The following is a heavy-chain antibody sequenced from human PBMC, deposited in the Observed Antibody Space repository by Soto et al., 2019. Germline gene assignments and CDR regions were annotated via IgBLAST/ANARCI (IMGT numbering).Heavy chain of an antibody. CDR2: IYWDDDK. Sequence: KESGPTLVNPTQTLTLTCTFSGFSLSARGVGMGWIRQPPGKALEWLALIYWDDDKRYSPSLKSRLTITKDTSKNQVVLIMTNMDPVDTATYYCARRSIFGVIIPYDAFDIWGQGTMVTVSS. CDR1: GFSLSARGVG. V-gene: IGHV2-5*02. J-gene: IGHJ3*02. CDR3: ARRSIFGVIIPYDAFDI. D-gene: IGHD3-3*01.